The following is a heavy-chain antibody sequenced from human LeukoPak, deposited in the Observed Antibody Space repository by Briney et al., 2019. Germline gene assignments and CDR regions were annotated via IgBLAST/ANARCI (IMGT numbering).Heavy chain of an antibody. J-gene: IGHJ4*02. V-gene: IGHV3-21*01. D-gene: IGHD2-2*01. CDR2: ISSSSSYI. CDR3: ARGEVVVVPAALDY. CDR1: GFTFSSYS. Sequence: GGSLRLSCAASGFTFSSYSMNWVRQALGKGLEWVSSISSSSSYIYYADSVKGRFTISRDNAKNSLYLQMNSLRAEDTAVYYCARGEVVVVPAALDYWGQGTLVTVSS.